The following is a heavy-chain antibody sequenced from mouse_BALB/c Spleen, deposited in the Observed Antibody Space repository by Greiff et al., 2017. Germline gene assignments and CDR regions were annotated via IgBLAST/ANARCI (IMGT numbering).Heavy chain of an antibody. CDR1: GYTFTSYW. Sequence: VQLQQPGAELVKPGASVKLSCKASGYTFTSYWMHWVKQRPGQGLEWIGEINPSNGRTNYNEKFKSKATLTVDKSSSTAYMQLSSLTSEDSAVYYCARSWTGTYYFDYWGQGTTLTVSS. J-gene: IGHJ2*01. CDR2: INPSNGRT. D-gene: IGHD4-1*01. CDR3: ARSWTGTYYFDY. V-gene: IGHV1S81*02.